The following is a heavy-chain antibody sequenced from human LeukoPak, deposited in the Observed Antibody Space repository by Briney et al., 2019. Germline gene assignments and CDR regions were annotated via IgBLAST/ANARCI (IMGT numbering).Heavy chain of an antibody. Sequence: PSETLSLTCTVSGVSISSYYWSWIRQPAGEGLEWIGRIFSTGSTMYNPSLNSRVTMSVDTSKNQFSLRLSSVTAADTAVYYCAGYEQQLVDAFDIWGQRTMVTVSS. J-gene: IGHJ3*02. CDR2: IFSTGST. CDR3: AGYEQQLVDAFDI. V-gene: IGHV4-4*07. CDR1: GVSISSYY. D-gene: IGHD6-13*01.